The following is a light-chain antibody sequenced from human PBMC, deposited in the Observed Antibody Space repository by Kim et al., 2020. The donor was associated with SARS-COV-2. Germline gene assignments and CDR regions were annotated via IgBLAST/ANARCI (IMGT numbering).Light chain of an antibody. Sequence: QRVTIACTGSSSNIGAVYDVHWYQQLPGTAPKLVIYGNNNRPSGVPDRFSGSKSGPSASLAITGLQAEDEADYYCQSYDSSLSGYVFGTGTKVTVL. CDR2: GNN. V-gene: IGLV1-40*01. CDR3: QSYDSSLSGYV. J-gene: IGLJ1*01. CDR1: SSNIGAVYD.